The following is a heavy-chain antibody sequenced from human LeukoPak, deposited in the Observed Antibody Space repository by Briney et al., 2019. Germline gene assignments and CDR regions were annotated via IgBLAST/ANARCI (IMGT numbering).Heavy chain of an antibody. CDR2: IILIFGTA. V-gene: IGHV1-69*01. J-gene: IGHJ4*02. CDR3: ARGAYSSGYYHTPPYYFDY. CDR1: GGTFSSYA. Sequence: GSSVKVSCKASGGTFSSYAISWVRQAPGQGLEWMGGIILIFGTANYAQKFQGRVTITADESTSTAYMELSSLRSEDTAVYYCARGAYSSGYYHTPPYYFDYWGQGTLVTVSS. D-gene: IGHD3-22*01.